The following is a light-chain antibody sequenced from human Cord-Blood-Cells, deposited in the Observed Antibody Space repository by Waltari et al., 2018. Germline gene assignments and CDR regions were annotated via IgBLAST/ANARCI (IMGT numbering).Light chain of an antibody. Sequence: QSALTQPASVSGSPGQSITISCTGTSSDVGCYNIFSWYHQHPGKAPKLMINEGSKRPSGVSNRFSGSKSGNTASLTISGLQAEDEADYYCCSYAGSRVFGGGTKLTVL. CDR3: CSYAGSRV. V-gene: IGLV2-23*01. J-gene: IGLJ3*02. CDR2: EGS. CDR1: SSDVGCYNI.